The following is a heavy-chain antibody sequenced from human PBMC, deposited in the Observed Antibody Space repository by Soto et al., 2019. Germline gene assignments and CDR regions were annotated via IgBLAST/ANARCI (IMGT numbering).Heavy chain of an antibody. CDR3: ARVRYCSGGSCYPRFDP. CDR2: IYYSGST. J-gene: IGHJ5*02. CDR1: GGSISSGGYY. Sequence: QVQLKESGTGLVKPSQTLSLTCTVSGGSISSGGYYWSWIRQHPGKGLEWIGYIYYSGSTYYNPSLKSRVTISVDTSKNQFSLKLSSVTAADTAVYYCARVRYCSGGSCYPRFDPWGQGTLVTVSS. D-gene: IGHD2-15*01. V-gene: IGHV4-31*03.